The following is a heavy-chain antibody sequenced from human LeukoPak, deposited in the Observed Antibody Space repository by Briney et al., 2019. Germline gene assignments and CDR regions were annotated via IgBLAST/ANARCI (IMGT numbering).Heavy chain of an antibody. CDR3: ARRRYYDGSGYLE. V-gene: IGHV4-39*01. CDR2: IYYSGRT. CDR1: GDSVSRSDSY. J-gene: IGHJ1*01. Sequence: SETLSLTCSVSGDSVSRSDSYWDWIRQPPGKGLEWIGTIYYSGRTYYRPALKSRVTMSVDPSNNQFSLNLRSVTAADTALYYCARRRYYDGSGYLEWGQGTLLSVSS. D-gene: IGHD3-22*01.